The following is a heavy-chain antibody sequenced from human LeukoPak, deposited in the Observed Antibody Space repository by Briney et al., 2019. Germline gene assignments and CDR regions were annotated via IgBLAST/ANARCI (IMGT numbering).Heavy chain of an antibody. CDR1: GGSISSYY. Sequence: PSETLSLTCTVSGGSISSYYWSWLRQPPGKGLEWIGYIYYSGSTNYNPSLESRVTISVDTSKNQFSLRLSSVTAADTAVYYCARDCSSTCSDAFDIWGQGTMVTVSS. J-gene: IGHJ3*02. CDR2: IYYSGST. V-gene: IGHV4-59*01. D-gene: IGHD2-2*01. CDR3: ARDCSSTCSDAFDI.